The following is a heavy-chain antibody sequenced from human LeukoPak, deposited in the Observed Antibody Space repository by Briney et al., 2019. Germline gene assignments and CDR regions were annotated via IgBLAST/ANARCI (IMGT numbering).Heavy chain of an antibody. CDR3: ARALGDI. CDR2: INGDGSST. Sequence: GGSLRLSCAASGFTFSTYWMHWVRQAPEKGPVWVSRINGDGSSTSYGDSVKGRFTISRDNAKNTLYLQMNGLRVEDTAVYYCARALGDIRGQGTLVTVSS. V-gene: IGHV3-74*01. CDR1: GFTFSTYW. J-gene: IGHJ4*02.